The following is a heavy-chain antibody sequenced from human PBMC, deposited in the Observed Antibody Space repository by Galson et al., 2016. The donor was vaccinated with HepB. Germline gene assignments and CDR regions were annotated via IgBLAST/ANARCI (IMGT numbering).Heavy chain of an antibody. CDR2: VNPSSGRT. CDR1: GNTFTGDY. D-gene: IGHD3-22*01. Sequence: SVKVSCKASGNTFTGDYLHWVRQAPGQGLEWMGRVNPSSGRTIYAHNFQGRVTMTRDTSIGTAYMELSRLRSDDTAVYYCASSGYYSNLNYWGQGTLVTVSS. J-gene: IGHJ4*02. CDR3: ASSGYYSNLNY. V-gene: IGHV1-2*06.